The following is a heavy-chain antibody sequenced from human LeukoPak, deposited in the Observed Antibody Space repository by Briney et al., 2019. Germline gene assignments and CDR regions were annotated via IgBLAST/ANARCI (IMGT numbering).Heavy chain of an antibody. V-gene: IGHV3-21*01. CDR3: VRGDNRDY. D-gene: IGHD1-14*01. Sequence: GGSLRLSCAASGFTANTKNMYWVRQAPGKGLEWISSIGKTSRDMYYADSVRGRFTISRDNAKNSLILLMNSLRVEDTSVYYCVRGDNRDYWGQGTLVTVSS. J-gene: IGHJ4*02. CDR2: IGKTSRDM. CDR1: GFTANTKN.